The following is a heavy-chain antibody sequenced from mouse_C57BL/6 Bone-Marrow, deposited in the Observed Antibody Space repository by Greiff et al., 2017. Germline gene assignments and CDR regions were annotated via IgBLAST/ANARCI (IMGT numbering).Heavy chain of an antibody. CDR2: ISNGGGST. Sequence: EVQLQESGGGLVQPGGSLKLSCAASGFTFSDYYMYWVRQTPEKRLEWVAYISNGGGSTYYPDTVKGRFTISRDNAKNTLYLQMSRLKSEDTAMYYCARPFYGNFYYAMDYWGQGTSVTVSS. V-gene: IGHV5-12*01. CDR1: GFTFSDYY. D-gene: IGHD2-10*01. CDR3: ARPFYGNFYYAMDY. J-gene: IGHJ4*01.